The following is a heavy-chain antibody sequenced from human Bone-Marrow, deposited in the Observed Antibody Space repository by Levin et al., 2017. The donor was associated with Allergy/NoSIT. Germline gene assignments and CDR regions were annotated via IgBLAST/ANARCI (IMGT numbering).Heavy chain of an antibody. V-gene: IGHV4-39*07. CDR3: AREGTPQSWDY. J-gene: IGHJ4*02. CDR2: VYYTGTT. D-gene: IGHD1-14*01. CDR1: GGSINSSPFY. Sequence: KASETLSLTCTVSGGSINSSPFYWVWIRQPPGKGLEWIGSVYYTGTTYYNPSLKSRVTISVDTSKEQFSLKVTSVTAADTAVYYCAREGTPQSWDYWGQGTLVSVSS.